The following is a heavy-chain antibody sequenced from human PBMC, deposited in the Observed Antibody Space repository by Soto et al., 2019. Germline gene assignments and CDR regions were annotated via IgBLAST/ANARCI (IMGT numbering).Heavy chain of an antibody. CDR3: ASGIGGLGATQSYYFDY. CDR1: GGSISSSSYY. Sequence: PSETLSLTCTVSGGSISSSSYYWGWIRQPPGKGLEWIGSIYYSGSTYYSPSLKSRVTISVDTSKNQFSLKLSSVTAADTAVYYCASGIGGLGATQSYYFDYWGQGTLVTVSS. V-gene: IGHV4-39*01. D-gene: IGHD1-26*01. J-gene: IGHJ4*02. CDR2: IYYSGST.